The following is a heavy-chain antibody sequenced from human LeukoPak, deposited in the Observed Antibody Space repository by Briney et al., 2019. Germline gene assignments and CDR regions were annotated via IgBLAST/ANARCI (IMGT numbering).Heavy chain of an antibody. CDR1: GYTFTSYY. D-gene: IGHD1-26*01. CDR3: ARARYDSGRWVSGNDY. Sequence: ASVKVSCKASGYTFTSYYMHWVRQAPGQGLEWMGIINPSGGSTSCAQKFQGRVTMTRDTSTSTVYMELSSLRSEDTAVYYCARARYDSGRWVSGNDYWGQGTLVTVSS. J-gene: IGHJ4*02. CDR2: INPSGGST. V-gene: IGHV1-46*01.